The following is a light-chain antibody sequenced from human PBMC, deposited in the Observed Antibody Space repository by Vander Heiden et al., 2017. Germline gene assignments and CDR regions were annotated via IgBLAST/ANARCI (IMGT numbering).Light chain of an antibody. V-gene: IGKV1-39*01. CDR3: QQSFTTPIT. J-gene: IGKJ4*01. CDR2: DAT. Sequence: DIQVTQSPSSLSASVGDRVTIPCRASQSISTHLNWYQQRPGRPPKLLIYDATNLESGVPSRFSGSGSGTDFTRTISSLQPEDFATYSCQQSFTTPITFAGGTKVEMK. CDR1: QSISTH.